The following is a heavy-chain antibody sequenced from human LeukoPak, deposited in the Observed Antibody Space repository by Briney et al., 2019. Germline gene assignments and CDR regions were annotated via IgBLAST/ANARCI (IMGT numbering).Heavy chain of an antibody. J-gene: IGHJ4*01. Sequence: ASVKVSCKASGYTFTGYYMHWVRQAPGQGLEWMGWINPNSGGTNYAQKFQGRVTMTRDTSISTAYMELSRLRSDDTAVYYCARASGDIQLCSHFEYWGPGTLFTVSS. D-gene: IGHD5-18*01. CDR2: INPNSGGT. CDR3: ARASGDIQLCSHFEY. CDR1: GYTFTGYY. V-gene: IGHV1-2*02.